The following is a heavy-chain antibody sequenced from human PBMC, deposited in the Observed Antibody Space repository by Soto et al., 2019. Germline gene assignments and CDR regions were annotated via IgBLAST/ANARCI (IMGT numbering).Heavy chain of an antibody. Sequence: QITLKESGPSLVKPTQTLTLTCTFSGFSLTNTGVTVGRIRQPPGKALEWLALVYWHDDKRYNPSLRNRLTIANDTSKNRVVLTLANVGPVDTATYYCAHSHFEILTGPFDSRGRGPLVTVSS. V-gene: IGHV2-5*01. J-gene: IGHJ5*01. CDR2: VYWHDDK. CDR3: AHSHFEILTGPFDS. D-gene: IGHD3-9*01. CDR1: GFSLTNTGVT.